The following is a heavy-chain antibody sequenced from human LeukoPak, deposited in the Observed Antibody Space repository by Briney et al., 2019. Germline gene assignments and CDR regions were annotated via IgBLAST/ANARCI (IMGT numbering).Heavy chain of an antibody. D-gene: IGHD3-22*01. CDR3: ARGNYYDSGGYSGSWAFDI. Sequence: PSETLSLTCAVSGGSISSGGYSWSWIRQPPGKGLEWIGYIYHSGSTYYNPSLKSRVTISVDRSKNQFSLKLSSVTAADTAVYYCARGNYYDSGGYSGSWAFDIWGQGTMVTVSS. J-gene: IGHJ3*02. V-gene: IGHV4-30-2*01. CDR2: IYHSGST. CDR1: GGSISSGGYS.